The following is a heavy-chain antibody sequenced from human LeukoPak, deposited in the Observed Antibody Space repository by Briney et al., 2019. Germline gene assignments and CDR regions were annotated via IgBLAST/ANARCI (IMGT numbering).Heavy chain of an antibody. CDR3: ARRLLWFGELIRMDV. CDR2: INHSGST. Sequence: SETLSLTCAVYGGSFSGYYWSWIRQPPGKGLEWIGEINHSGSTNYNPSLKSRVTISVDTSKNQFSLKLSSVTAADTAVYYCARRLLWFGELIRMDVWGKGTTVTISS. J-gene: IGHJ6*03. CDR1: GGSFSGYY. D-gene: IGHD3-10*01. V-gene: IGHV4-34*01.